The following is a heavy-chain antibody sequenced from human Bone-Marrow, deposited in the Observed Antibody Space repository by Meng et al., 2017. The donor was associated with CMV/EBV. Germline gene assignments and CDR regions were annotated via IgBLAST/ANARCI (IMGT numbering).Heavy chain of an antibody. J-gene: IGHJ4*02. CDR2: IDTDGTNM. D-gene: IGHD2/OR15-2a*01. V-gene: IGHV3-11*01. Sequence: LSCAASGFTFSDYYMTWIRQAPGKGLEWVSYIDTDGTNMRFADSVQGRFTVSRDNAKNSLYLQINSLRADDTAVYYCARGGDYLRNWGQGTLVTVSS. CDR1: GFTFSDYY. CDR3: ARGGDYLRN.